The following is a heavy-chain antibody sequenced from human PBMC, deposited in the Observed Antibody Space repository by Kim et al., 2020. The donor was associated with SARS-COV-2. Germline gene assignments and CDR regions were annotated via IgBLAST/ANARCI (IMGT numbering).Heavy chain of an antibody. CDR3: ARDFAVVTAIEYFQN. Sequence: ASVKVSCKASGYTFTSYAMHWVRQAPGQRLEWMGWINAGNGNTKYSQKFQGRVTITRDTSASTAYMELSSLRSEDTAVYYCARDFAVVTAIEYFQNWGQGTLVTVSS. V-gene: IGHV1-3*01. J-gene: IGHJ1*01. CDR2: INAGNGNT. D-gene: IGHD2-21*02. CDR1: GYTFTSYA.